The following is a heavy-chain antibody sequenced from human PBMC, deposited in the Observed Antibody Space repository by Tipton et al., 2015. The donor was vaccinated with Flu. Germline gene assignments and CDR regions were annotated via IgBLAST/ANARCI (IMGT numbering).Heavy chain of an antibody. D-gene: IGHD4-17*01. V-gene: IGHV5-51*01. CDR2: IYPGDSDT. J-gene: IGHJ4*02. Sequence: VQLVQSGAEVKKPGESLKISCKGSGYSFTSYWIGWMRQMPGKGLEWMGIIYPGDSDTRYSPSFQGQVTISADKSISTAYLQWSSLKASDTAMYYCVRQPYLGDYGGYFDYWGQGTLVTVSS. CDR1: GYSFTSYW. CDR3: VRQPYLGDYGGYFDY.